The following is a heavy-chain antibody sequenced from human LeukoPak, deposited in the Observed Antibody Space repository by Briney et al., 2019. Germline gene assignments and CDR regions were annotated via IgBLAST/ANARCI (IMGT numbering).Heavy chain of an antibody. V-gene: IGHV1-18*04. CDR3: ARDPSNTSGRYIYFDS. D-gene: IGHD6-19*01. CDR2: ISTYNGDT. J-gene: IGHJ4*02. CDR1: GHTFTRYA. Sequence: ALVKVSCVASGHTFTRYAISWVRPAPGQGLEWMGWISTYNGDTNYAQNLQGRVTMTRDTSTSTAYMELRSLRSDDTAVYYCARDPSNTSGRYIYFDSWSQGTLVTVSS.